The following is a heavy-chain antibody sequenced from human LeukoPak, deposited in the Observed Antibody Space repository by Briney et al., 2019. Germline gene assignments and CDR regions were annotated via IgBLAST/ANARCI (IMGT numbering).Heavy chain of an antibody. J-gene: IGHJ1*01. CDR3: ATASSSWGVDFQH. V-gene: IGHV3-53*01. Sequence: PGGSLRLSCAASGFTVSSNYMSWVRQAPGKGLEWVSVIYSGGSTYYADSVKGRFTISRDNSKNTLYLQMNSLRAEDTAVYYCATASSSWGVDFQHWGQGTLVTVSS. D-gene: IGHD6-13*01. CDR1: GFTVSSNY. CDR2: IYSGGST.